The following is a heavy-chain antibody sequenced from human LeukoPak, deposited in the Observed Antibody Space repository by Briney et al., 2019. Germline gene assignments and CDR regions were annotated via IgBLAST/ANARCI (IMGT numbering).Heavy chain of an antibody. V-gene: IGHV4-59*08. D-gene: IGHD5-18*01. CDR3: ARRFGYSYGPYYFDY. J-gene: IGHJ4*02. Sequence: SETLSLTCTVSGDSMSNYYWSWIRQPAGKGLEWIGYIYYSGSTNYNPSLKSRVTISVDTSKNQFSLKLSSVTAADTAVYYCARRFGYSYGPYYFDYWGQGTLVTVSS. CDR1: GDSMSNYY. CDR2: IYYSGST.